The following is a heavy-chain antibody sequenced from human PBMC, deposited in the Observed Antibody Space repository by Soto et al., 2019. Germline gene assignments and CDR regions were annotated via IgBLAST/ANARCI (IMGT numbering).Heavy chain of an antibody. CDR2: IYYSGST. V-gene: IGHV4-39*01. CDR1: GGSISSSRYY. CDR3: AMTYYDILTGYYFDY. D-gene: IGHD3-9*01. J-gene: IGHJ4*02. Sequence: PSETLSLTCTVSGGSISSSRYYWGWIRQPPGKGLEWIGSIYYSGSTYYNPSLKSRVTISVDTSKNQFSLKLSSVTAADTAVYYCAMTYYDILTGYYFDYWGQGTLVTVSS.